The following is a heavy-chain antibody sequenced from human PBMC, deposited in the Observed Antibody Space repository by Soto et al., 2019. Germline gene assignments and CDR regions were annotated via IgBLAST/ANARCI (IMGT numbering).Heavy chain of an antibody. J-gene: IGHJ4*02. D-gene: IGHD3-3*01. CDR1: GFTFSSYS. V-gene: IGHV3-48*01. Sequence: GGSLRLSCAASGFTFSSYSMNWVRQAPGKGLEWVSYISSSSSTIYYAGSVKGRFTISRDNAKNSLYLQMNSLRAEDTAVYYCERDLRTIFGVVYFDYWGQGTLVNVS. CDR3: ERDLRTIFGVVYFDY. CDR2: ISSSSSTI.